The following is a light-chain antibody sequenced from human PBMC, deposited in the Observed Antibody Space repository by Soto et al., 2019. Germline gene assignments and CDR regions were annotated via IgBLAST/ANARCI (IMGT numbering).Light chain of an antibody. CDR2: GAS. CDR1: QSVSSSY. V-gene: IGKV3-20*01. Sequence: EIVMTQSPATLSVSPGARAPLSCRASQSVSSSYLAWYQQKPGQAPRLLIYGASNRATGIPDRFSGSGSGTDFTLTISRLEPEDFAVYYCQQYGSSPWTFGQGTKV. CDR3: QQYGSSPWT. J-gene: IGKJ1*01.